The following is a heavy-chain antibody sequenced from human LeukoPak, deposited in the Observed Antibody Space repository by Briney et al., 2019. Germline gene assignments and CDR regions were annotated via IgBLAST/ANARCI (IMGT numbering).Heavy chain of an antibody. CDR2: IKLDGSEK. CDR3: ARDTYRFFDL. Sequence: GGSLRLSCVASGFTFGKYWMSWVRQAPGKGLEWVANIKLDGSEKNYVDSMKGRFTISRDNAKNSLYLQMDSLRAEDTAVYYCARDTYRFFDLWGRGTLVTVSS. V-gene: IGHV3-7*01. CDR1: GFTFGKYW. J-gene: IGHJ2*01.